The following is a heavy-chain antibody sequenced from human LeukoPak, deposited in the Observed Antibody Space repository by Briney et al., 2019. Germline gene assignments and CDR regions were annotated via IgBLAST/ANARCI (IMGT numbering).Heavy chain of an antibody. V-gene: IGHV3-33*06. CDR3: AKDARRGFDYSNSLEY. J-gene: IGHJ4*02. D-gene: IGHD4-11*01. CDR1: GFTFSHYG. CDR2: IWNDGTNR. Sequence: GRSLRLPCAASGFTFSHYGMHWVRQAPGKGLEWVAVIWNDGTNRYYGDSVKGRFTISRDDSKNTVYLQMNGLRAGDTAVYYCAKDARRGFDYSNSLEYWGQGTLVTVSS.